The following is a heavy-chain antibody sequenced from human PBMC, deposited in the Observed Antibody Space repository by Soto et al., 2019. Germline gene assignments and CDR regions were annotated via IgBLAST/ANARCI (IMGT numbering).Heavy chain of an antibody. V-gene: IGHV3-74*01. CDR2: INTDGTYT. CDR1: VFTFSSNW. D-gene: IGHD4-17*01. J-gene: IGHJ4*02. CDR3: ARDGEGF. Sequence: VSLRLSCAASVFTFSSNWMHWVRRLPGRGLVWVSRINTDGTYTSYVDSVKGRFTISRDNAKNTLYLQMNSLRVEDTAVYYCARDGEGFWGQGTLVTVSS.